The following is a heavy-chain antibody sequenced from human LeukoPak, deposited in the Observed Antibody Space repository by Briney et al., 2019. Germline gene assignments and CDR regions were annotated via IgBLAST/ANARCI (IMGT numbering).Heavy chain of an antibody. CDR1: GSTFSSHG. Sequence: PGGSLRLSCVASGSTFSSHGMHWVRQAPGKGLEWVSIIWYDGSEKYYADSVKGRFTISRDNSKNTVYLQMNSLRAEDTAVYYCARGGGYHSSGPFDYWGQGTLVTVSS. J-gene: IGHJ4*02. CDR3: ARGGGYHSSGPFDY. V-gene: IGHV3-33*01. D-gene: IGHD3-22*01. CDR2: IWYDGSEK.